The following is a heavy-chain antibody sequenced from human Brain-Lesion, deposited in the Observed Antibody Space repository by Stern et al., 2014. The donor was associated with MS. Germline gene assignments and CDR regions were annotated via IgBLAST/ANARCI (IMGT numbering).Heavy chain of an antibody. CDR1: GGSISSGGYY. V-gene: IGHV4-61*02. D-gene: IGHD2-2*01. CDR3: ARGRVVPGFQYYATDV. CDR2: IFNSGST. J-gene: IGHJ6*02. Sequence: VQLVESGPGLVKPSQTLSLSCTVSGGSISSGGYYWSWIRQPAGKGLEWIGRIFNSGSTRYNPSLKSRVTLSKDPAQKQFSPRLNSMTAADTAVYYCARGRVVPGFQYYATDVWGQGTTVIVSS.